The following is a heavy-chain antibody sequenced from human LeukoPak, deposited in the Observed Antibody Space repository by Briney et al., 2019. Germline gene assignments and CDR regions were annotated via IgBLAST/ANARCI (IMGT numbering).Heavy chain of an antibody. CDR1: GGSISNYY. D-gene: IGHD2-2*01. V-gene: IGHV4-4*07. J-gene: IGHJ3*02. Sequence: SETLSLTCTVSGGSISNYYWSWIRQPAGKGLEGIGRIYTSGSTNYNQSLERRVNMSVDTSKKQFSLILSSVAAADTAVYYCARDRCNSTNCSARVAFDIWGQGTMVTVSS. CDR3: ARDRCNSTNCSARVAFDI. CDR2: IYTSGST.